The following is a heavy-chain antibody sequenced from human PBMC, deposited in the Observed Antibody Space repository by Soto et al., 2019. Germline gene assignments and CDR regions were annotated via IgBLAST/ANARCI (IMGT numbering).Heavy chain of an antibody. CDR2: INHSGST. Sequence: SETLSLTCAVYGGSFSGYYWSWIRQPPGKGLEWIGEINHSGSTNYNPSLKSRVTISVDTSKNQFSLKLSSVTAADTAVYYCARADFWSGWGFDYWGQGTLVTVSS. J-gene: IGHJ4*02. D-gene: IGHD3-3*01. V-gene: IGHV4-34*01. CDR1: GGSFSGYY. CDR3: ARADFWSGWGFDY.